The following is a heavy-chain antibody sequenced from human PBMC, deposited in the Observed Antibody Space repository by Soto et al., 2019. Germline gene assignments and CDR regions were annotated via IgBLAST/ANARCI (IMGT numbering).Heavy chain of an antibody. V-gene: IGHV4-59*01. CDR3: ARENLKWFDP. Sequence: SETLSLTFTVAGGSISTYYWSWIRQPPGMGLEWIGYIYHSGTTSYNPSLESRVTISIDTSKKQVSLKLTSVTAADTAVYYCARENLKWFDPWGQGTLVTVSS. J-gene: IGHJ5*02. CDR1: GGSISTYY. CDR2: IYHSGTT. D-gene: IGHD3-9*01.